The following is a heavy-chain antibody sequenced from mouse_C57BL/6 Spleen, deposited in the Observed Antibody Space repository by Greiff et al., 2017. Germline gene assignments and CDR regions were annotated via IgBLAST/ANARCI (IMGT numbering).Heavy chain of an antibody. V-gene: IGHV1-64*01. J-gene: IGHJ2*01. CDR2: IHPNSGST. Sequence: QVQLQQPGAELVKPGASVKLSCKASGYTFTSYWMHWVKQRPGQGLEWIGMIHPNSGSTNYNQKFKGKATLTVDTSSSTAYMQLSSLTSEDSAVYYCARYDGYYLDYWGQGTTLTVSS. CDR1: GYTFTSYW. CDR3: ARYDGYYLDY. D-gene: IGHD2-3*01.